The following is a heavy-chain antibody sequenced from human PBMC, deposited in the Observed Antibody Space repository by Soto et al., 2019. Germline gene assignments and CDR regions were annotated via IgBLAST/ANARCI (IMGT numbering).Heavy chain of an antibody. V-gene: IGHV4-59*01. D-gene: IGHD2-2*01. CDR3: RVVPAAKGDYYYYYYMDV. J-gene: IGHJ6*03. Sequence: SETLSLTCTVSGGSISSYYWSWIRQPPGKGLEWIGYIYYSGSTNYNPSLKSRVTISVDTSKNQFSLKLSAVTAADTAVYYCRVVPAAKGDYYYYYYMDVWGKGTTVTVSS. CDR1: GGSISSYY. CDR2: IYYSGST.